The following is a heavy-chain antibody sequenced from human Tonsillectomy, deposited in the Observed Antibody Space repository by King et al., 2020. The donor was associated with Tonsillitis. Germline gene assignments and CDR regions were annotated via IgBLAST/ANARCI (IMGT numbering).Heavy chain of an antibody. CDR3: ARAGVLAYY. CDR2: ISGSGGHT. Sequence: VQLVESGGGLVKPGGSLRLSCAASGFTFTDYYIDWIRQAPGKGLEWVAYISGSGGHTNYGDSVRGRFTISRDNGRNSVFLQMNSLRAEDTAVYYCARAGVLAYYWGQGTLVTVSS. D-gene: IGHD2-15*01. CDR1: GFTFTDYY. V-gene: IGHV3-11*06. J-gene: IGHJ4*02.